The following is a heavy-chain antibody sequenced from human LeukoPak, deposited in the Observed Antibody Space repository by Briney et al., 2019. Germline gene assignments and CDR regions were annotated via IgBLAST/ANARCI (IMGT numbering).Heavy chain of an antibody. CDR1: GYTFTSYG. CDR3: ARAVWCSSTSCHGSRLGKGGLDY. D-gene: IGHD2-2*01. V-gene: IGHV1-18*01. CDR2: ISAYNGNT. Sequence: ASVKVSCKASGYTFTSYGISWVRQAPGQGLEWMGWISAYNGNTNYAQKLQGRVTMTTDTSTSTAYMELRSLRSDDTAVYYCARAVWCSSTSCHGSRLGKGGLDYWGQGTLVTVSS. J-gene: IGHJ4*02.